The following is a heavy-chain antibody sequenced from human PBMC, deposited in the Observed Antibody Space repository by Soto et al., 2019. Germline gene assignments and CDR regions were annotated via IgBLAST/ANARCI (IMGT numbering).Heavy chain of an antibody. CDR3: ARLGGYVSVGYYYLWDS. CDR1: DGSMNSDSSY. CDR2: INHSGST. J-gene: IGHJ4*02. D-gene: IGHD3-22*01. Sequence: QLQLQESGPGLVKPSETLSLTCRVSDGSMNSDSSYWGWIRQPPGKGLEWIGVINHSGSTYHNLSLKGRVTMSVDASRNQFSLKVTSMTAADTAVYYCARLGGYVSVGYYYLWDSWGQGTLVTVSS. V-gene: IGHV4-39*01.